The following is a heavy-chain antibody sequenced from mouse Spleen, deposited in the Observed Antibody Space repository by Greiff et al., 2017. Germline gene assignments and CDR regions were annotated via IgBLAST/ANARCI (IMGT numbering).Heavy chain of an antibody. CDR3: AREEVITTVVAYYFDY. V-gene: IGHV1-81*01. D-gene: IGHD1-1*01. CDR1: GYTFTSCG. CDR2: IYPRSGNT. J-gene: IGHJ2*01. Sequence: QVQLQQPGAELARPGASVKLSCKASGYTFTSCGISWVKQRTGQGLEWIGEIYPRSGNTYYNEKFKGKATLTADKSSSTAYMELRSLTSEDSAVYFCAREEVITTVVAYYFDYWGQGTTLTVSS.